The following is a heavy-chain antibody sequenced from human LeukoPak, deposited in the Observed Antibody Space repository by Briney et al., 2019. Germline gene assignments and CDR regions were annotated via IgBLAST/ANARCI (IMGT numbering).Heavy chain of an antibody. CDR1: GFTFSIYE. CDR2: IGTNVGIV. CDR3: TRGPMTSGWYLLEC. J-gene: IGHJ4*02. Sequence: GGSLRLSCAASGFTFSIYEMNWVRQAPGKGLEWVSYIGTNVGIVRYADSVKGRFTISRDNAKNSLYLQMNSLRVEDTAVYYCTRGPMTSGWYLLECWGQGTLVTVSS. V-gene: IGHV3-48*03. D-gene: IGHD6-19*01.